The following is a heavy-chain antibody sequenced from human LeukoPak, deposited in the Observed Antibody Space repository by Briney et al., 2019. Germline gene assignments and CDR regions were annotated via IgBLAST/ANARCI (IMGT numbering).Heavy chain of an antibody. CDR3: AKDKGYGSGSYWFDY. CDR1: GFTFSSYW. CDR2: IKQDGSEK. Sequence: GGSLRLSCAASGFTFSSYWMSWVRQAPGKGLEWVANIKQDGSEKYYVDSVKGRFTISRDNAKNSLYLQMNSLRTEGTALYYCAKDKGYGSGSYWFDYWSQGTLVTVSS. D-gene: IGHD3-10*01. J-gene: IGHJ4*02. V-gene: IGHV3-7*03.